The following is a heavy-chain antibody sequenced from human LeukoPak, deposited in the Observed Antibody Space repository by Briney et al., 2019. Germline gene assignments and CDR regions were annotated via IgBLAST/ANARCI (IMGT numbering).Heavy chain of an antibody. J-gene: IGHJ6*03. CDR2: ISNSGST. V-gene: IGHV4-59*11. CDR3: GRDALVGYFSYYYMDV. CDR1: GGAIISHY. D-gene: IGHD2-15*01. Sequence: SETLSLTCTVSGGAIISHYWTWIRQSPVKGLEWIGDISNSGSTSYNPSLKSRVSVSIDTSKNQFSLKLSSVTAADTAVYYCGRDALVGYFSYYYMDVWGKGTTVTVSS.